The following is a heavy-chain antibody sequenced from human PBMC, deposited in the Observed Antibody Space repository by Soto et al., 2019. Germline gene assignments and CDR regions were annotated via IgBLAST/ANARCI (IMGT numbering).Heavy chain of an antibody. CDR1: GFTFSSYA. CDR2: ISYDGSNK. Sequence: QVQLVESGGGVVQPGRSLRLSCAASGFTFSSYAMHWVRQAPGKGLEWVAVISYDGSNKYYADSVKGRFTISRDNSKNTLYLQMNSLRAEDTAVYYCARDLPSSSWYFPRTYYYYYGMDVWGQGTTVTVSS. J-gene: IGHJ6*02. D-gene: IGHD6-13*01. V-gene: IGHV3-30-3*01. CDR3: ARDLPSSSWYFPRTYYYYYGMDV.